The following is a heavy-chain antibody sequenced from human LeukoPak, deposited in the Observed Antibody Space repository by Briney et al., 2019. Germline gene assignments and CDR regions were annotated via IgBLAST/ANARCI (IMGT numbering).Heavy chain of an antibody. CDR3: ASPLLVRNSSAFDV. V-gene: IGHV5-51*01. CDR2: IYPGDSDT. CDR1: GYRSAIYW. D-gene: IGHD6-6*01. J-gene: IGHJ3*01. Sequence: GESLKISCKSSGYRSAIYWIGWVRQMPGKGLEWMGIIYPGDSDTQYSPSFQGQVTISVDKSINTAYLQWSSLKASDTATYYCASPLLVRNSSAFDVWGQGTVVTVSS.